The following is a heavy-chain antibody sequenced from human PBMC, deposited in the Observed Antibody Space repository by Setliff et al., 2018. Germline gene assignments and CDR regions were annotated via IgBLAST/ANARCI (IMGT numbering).Heavy chain of an antibody. J-gene: IGHJ6*03. V-gene: IGHV3-7*01. CDR2: INPHGSEK. D-gene: IGHD6-25*01. Sequence: PGGSLRLSCTASGLSYTNDWVSWVRRAPGKGLEWLASINPHGSEKYYADSVKGRFTISRDNAKNSLSLQMNNLRTEDTAVYYCARQQGYDSGHPGPHYYHYYMDVWGKGTTVTVSS. CDR1: GLSYTNDW. CDR3: ARQQGYDSGHPGPHYYHYYMDV.